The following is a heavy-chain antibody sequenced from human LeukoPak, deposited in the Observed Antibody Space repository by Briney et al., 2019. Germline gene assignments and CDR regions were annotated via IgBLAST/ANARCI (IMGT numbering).Heavy chain of an antibody. D-gene: IGHD3-16*01. J-gene: IGHJ4*02. CDR1: GFTFSDYY. Sequence: GGSLRLSCAASGFTFSDYYMSWIRQAPGKGLERVSYISSSSSYTNYADSVKGRFTISRDNAKNSLYLQMNSLRAEDTAVYYCARDRDYDYPDYWGQGTLVTVSS. CDR3: ARDRDYDYPDY. CDR2: ISSSSSYT. V-gene: IGHV3-11*06.